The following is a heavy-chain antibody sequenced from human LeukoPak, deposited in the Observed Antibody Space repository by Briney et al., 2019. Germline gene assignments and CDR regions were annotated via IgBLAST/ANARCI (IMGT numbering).Heavy chain of an antibody. V-gene: IGHV1-69*06. CDR3: ARSAYYYDSSGSVH. CDR2: IIPIFGTA. J-gene: IGHJ4*02. D-gene: IGHD3-22*01. Sequence: SVKVSCKASGGTFSSYAISWVRQAPGQGLEWMGGIIPIFGTANYAQKFQGRVTITADKSTSTAYMELSSLRSEDTAVYYCARSAYYYDSSGSVHWGQGTLVTVSS. CDR1: GGTFSSYA.